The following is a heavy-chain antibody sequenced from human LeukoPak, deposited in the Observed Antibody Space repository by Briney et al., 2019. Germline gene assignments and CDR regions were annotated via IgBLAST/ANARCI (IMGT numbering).Heavy chain of an antibody. D-gene: IGHD3-22*01. CDR1: GFTFSSYA. CDR3: AKGALYYYDNWFDP. CDR2: INDSGGNT. J-gene: IGHJ5*02. V-gene: IGHV3-23*01. Sequence: GGSLRLSCAASGFTFSSYAMSWVRRAPGKGLEWVSLINDSGGNTYYADSVKGRFTISRDNSKNTLYLQMNSLRAEDTAVYYCAKGALYYYDNWFDPWGQGTLVTVSS.